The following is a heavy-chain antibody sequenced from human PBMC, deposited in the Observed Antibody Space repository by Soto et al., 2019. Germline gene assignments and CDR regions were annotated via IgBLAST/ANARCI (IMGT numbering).Heavy chain of an antibody. V-gene: IGHV3-30*18. CDR1: GFTFSSYG. Sequence: QVQLVESGGGVVQPGRSLRLSCAASGFTFSSYGMHWVRQAPGKGLEWVAVISYDGSNKYYADSVKGRFTISRDNSKNTLYQQMNSLRAEDTAVYYCAKDLQGYWGQGTLVTVSS. J-gene: IGHJ4*02. CDR3: AKDLQGY. CDR2: ISYDGSNK.